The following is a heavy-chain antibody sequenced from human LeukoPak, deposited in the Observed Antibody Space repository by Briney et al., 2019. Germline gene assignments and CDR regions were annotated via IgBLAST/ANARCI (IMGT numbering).Heavy chain of an antibody. CDR2: ISGTSSYI. J-gene: IGHJ4*02. Sequence: GGSLRLSYAASGFTLRTYSMNGARHAPGKALVGVSSISGTSSYIYYADSVKGRFTISRDNAKNSLYLQMSSLRAEDTAVYYCARALGGVTIYKLEYWGQGIQVTVSS. V-gene: IGHV3-21*01. CDR1: GFTLRTYS. D-gene: IGHD3-16*01. CDR3: ARALGGVTIYKLEY.